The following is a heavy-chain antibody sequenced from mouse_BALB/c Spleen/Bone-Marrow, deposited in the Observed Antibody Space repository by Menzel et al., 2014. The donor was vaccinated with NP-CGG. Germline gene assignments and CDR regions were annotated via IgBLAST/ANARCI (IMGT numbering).Heavy chain of an antibody. CDR3: ARGSEWFAY. J-gene: IGHJ3*01. CDR1: GFNIKDTY. Sequence: VQLQLSGAEPVKPGPSVKLSCTASGFNIKDTYMHWVKQRPEQGLEWIGRIDPANGNTKYDPKLQGKATIPADTSSNTASLQLSSVTSEDTAVYYCARGSEWFAYWGEGTLGTVAA. CDR2: IDPANGNT. V-gene: IGHV14-3*02.